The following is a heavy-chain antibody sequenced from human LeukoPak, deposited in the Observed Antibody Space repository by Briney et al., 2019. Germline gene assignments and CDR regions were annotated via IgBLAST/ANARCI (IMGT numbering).Heavy chain of an antibody. V-gene: IGHV4-59*08. J-gene: IGHJ4*02. CDR1: GGSISSYY. D-gene: IGHD2-15*01. CDR3: ARVLLRGSLYYFDY. Sequence: SETLSLTCTVSGGSISSYYWSWIRQPPGKGLEWIGYIYYSGSTNYNPSLKSRVTISVDTSKNQFSLKLSSVTAADTAVYYCARVLLRGSLYYFDYWAREPWSPSPQ. CDR2: IYYSGST.